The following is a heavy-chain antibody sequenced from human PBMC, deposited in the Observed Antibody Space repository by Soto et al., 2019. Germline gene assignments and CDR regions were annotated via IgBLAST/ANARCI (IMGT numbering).Heavy chain of an antibody. CDR3: ARYCSSTSCYHYFDY. CDR2: ISPYNGDT. J-gene: IGHJ4*02. V-gene: IGHV1-18*01. CDR1: GYSSTNYD. Sequence: VKICCKASGYSSTNYDISWVRQAPGQGLEWMGWISPYNGDTNYAQKLQGRVTMTTDTSTSTAYMELRSLRSDDTAVYYCARYCSSTSCYHYFDYWGQGTLVTVSS. D-gene: IGHD2-2*01.